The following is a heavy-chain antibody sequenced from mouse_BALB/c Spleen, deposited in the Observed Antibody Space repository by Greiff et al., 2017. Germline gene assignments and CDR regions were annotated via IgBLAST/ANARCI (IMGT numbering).Heavy chain of an antibody. V-gene: IGHV2-6-7*01. D-gene: IGHD1-1*01. CDR2: IWGDGST. CDR3: AREGVYYYGSSYGGAMDY. J-gene: IGHJ4*01. CDR1: GFSLTGYG. Sequence: VHLVESGPGLVAPSQSLSITCTVSGFSLTGYGVNWVRQPPGKGLEWLGMIWGDGSTDYNSALKSRLSISKDNSKSQVFLKMNSLQTDDTARYYCAREGVYYYGSSYGGAMDYWGQGTSVTVSS.